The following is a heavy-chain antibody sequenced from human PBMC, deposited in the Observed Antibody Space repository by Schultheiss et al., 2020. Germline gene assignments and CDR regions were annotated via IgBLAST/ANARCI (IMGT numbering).Heavy chain of an antibody. J-gene: IGHJ4*02. V-gene: IGHV3-30*14. CDR3: VKGGNSITIFGEDY. Sequence: GGSLRLSCAASGFTFSSYAMHWVRQAPGKGLEWVAVISYDGSNKYYADSVKGRFTISRDNSKNTLYLQMSSLRAEDTAVYYCVKGGNSITIFGEDYWGQGTLVTVSS. CDR1: GFTFSSYA. CDR2: ISYDGSNK. D-gene: IGHD3-3*01.